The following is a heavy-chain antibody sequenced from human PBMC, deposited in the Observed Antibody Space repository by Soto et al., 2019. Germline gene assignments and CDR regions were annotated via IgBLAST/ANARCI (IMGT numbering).Heavy chain of an antibody. J-gene: IGHJ6*02. CDR3: AKDETSGWGWYVMDV. Sequence: ASVKVSCKASGYTFGAYYLHWVRQAPGQGLEWMGWINPNSGATNYAQKYQGWVTMTRDTSISTAYMEMDRLRSDDTAVYYCAKDETSGWGWYVMDVRGQGTTVTVSS. CDR2: INPNSGAT. CDR1: GYTFGAYY. D-gene: IGHD3-22*01. V-gene: IGHV1-2*04.